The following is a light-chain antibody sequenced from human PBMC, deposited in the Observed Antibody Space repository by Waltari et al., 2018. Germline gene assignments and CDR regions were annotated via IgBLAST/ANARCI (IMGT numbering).Light chain of an antibody. CDR2: GAS. CDR1: QGISNS. CDR3: QQYHSYPLS. J-gene: IGKJ4*01. V-gene: IGKV1-16*02. Sequence: DIQMTQSPSSLSASVGDRVTITCRAGQGISNSLAWCQQKPGKAPKSLVYGASSLQSGVPSKFSGSGSGTDFTLTISSLQPEDFATYYCQQYHSYPLSFGGGTKVEIK.